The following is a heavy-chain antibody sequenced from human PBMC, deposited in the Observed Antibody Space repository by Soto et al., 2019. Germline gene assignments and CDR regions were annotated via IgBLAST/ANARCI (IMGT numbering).Heavy chain of an antibody. CDR2: IIPIFGTA. CDR3: AKVGPQRQLSSSEDYYYYGMDV. D-gene: IGHD6-6*01. Sequence: GASVKVSCKASGGTFSSCAISWVRQAPGQGLEWMGGIIPIFGTANYAQKFQGRVTITADESTSTAYMELSSLRSEDTAVYYCAKVGPQRQLSSSEDYYYYGMDVWGQGTTVTVSS. V-gene: IGHV1-69*13. J-gene: IGHJ6*02. CDR1: GGTFSSCA.